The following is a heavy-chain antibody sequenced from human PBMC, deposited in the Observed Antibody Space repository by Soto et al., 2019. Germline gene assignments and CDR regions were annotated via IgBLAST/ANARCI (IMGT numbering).Heavy chain of an antibody. CDR1: GFTFSSYI. Sequence: EVQLLESGGGLVQPGGSLRLSCAASGFTFSSYIMTWVRQAPGKGLEWVAAIGSSGGNTDYADSVKGRFTISRDNSKNTLYLQMSSLRAEDTAVYYCAKDGGSSYYYYMDVWGKGTTLTVSS. V-gene: IGHV3-23*01. D-gene: IGHD2-15*01. CDR3: AKDGGSSYYYYMDV. CDR2: IGSSGGNT. J-gene: IGHJ6*03.